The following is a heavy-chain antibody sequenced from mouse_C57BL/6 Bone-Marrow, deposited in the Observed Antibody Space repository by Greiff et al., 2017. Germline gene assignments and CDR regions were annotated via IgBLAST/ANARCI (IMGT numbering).Heavy chain of an antibody. CDR2: ISPRSGNT. J-gene: IGHJ4*01. CDR3: ARWTLYYAMDY. CDR1: GYTFTSYG. V-gene: IGHV1-81*01. Sequence: LMESGAELARPGASVKLSCKASGYTFTSYGISWVKQRPGQGLEWIGEISPRSGNTYYNEKFKGKATLTADKSSSTAYMELRSLTSEDSAVYFCARWTLYYAMDYWGQGTSVTVSA.